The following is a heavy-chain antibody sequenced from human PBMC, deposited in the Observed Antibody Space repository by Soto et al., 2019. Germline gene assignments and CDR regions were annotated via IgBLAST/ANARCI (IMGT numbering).Heavy chain of an antibody. CDR1: GITSTTYA. V-gene: IGHV1-3*04. D-gene: IGHD5-12*01. CDR2: INTGNGNT. J-gene: IGHJ5*02. CDR3: AGAISGYVT. Sequence: QVQLVQSGAEVKKPGASVKVSCKASGITSTTYAIHWVRQAPGQGLEWMGWINTGNGNTRYSQRFLGRVSLTTDTTTSTASMDLSSLASEDTAFYYCAGAISGYVTWGQGTLITVSS.